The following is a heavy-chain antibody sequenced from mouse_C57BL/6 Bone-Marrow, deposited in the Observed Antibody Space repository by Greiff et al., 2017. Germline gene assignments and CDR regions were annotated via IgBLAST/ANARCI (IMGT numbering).Heavy chain of an antibody. CDR3: ARPGQMDY. CDR2: IDPSDSYT. V-gene: IGHV1-50*01. CDR1: GYTFTSYW. Sequence: VQLQQPGAELVKPGASVKLSCKASGYTFTSYWMPWVKQRPGQGLEWIGEIDPSDSYTNYNQKFKGKATLTVDTSSSTAYMQLSSLTSEDAAVYYCARPGQMDYGGQGTSVTVSS. J-gene: IGHJ4*01.